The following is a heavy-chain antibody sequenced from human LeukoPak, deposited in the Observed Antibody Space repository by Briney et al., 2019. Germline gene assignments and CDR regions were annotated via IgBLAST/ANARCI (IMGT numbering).Heavy chain of an antibody. CDR2: ISGSGGST. J-gene: IGHJ6*02. CDR3: AKGGDRITGPLDYGMDV. CDR1: GFTFSRYA. Sequence: GGSLRLSCAASGFTFSRYAMSWVRQAPGKGLEWVSAISGSGGSTYYADSVKGRFTISRDNSKNTLYLQMNSLRAEDTAVYYCAKGGDRITGPLDYGMDVWGQGTTVTVSS. V-gene: IGHV3-23*01. D-gene: IGHD1-20*01.